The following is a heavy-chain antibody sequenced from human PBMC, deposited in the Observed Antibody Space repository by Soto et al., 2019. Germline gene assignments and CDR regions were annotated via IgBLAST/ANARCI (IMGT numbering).Heavy chain of an antibody. V-gene: IGHV1-46*03. Sequence: ASVKVSCKASGYTFTSYYMHWVRQAPGQGLEWMGIINPSGGSTSYAQKFQGRVTMTRDTSTSTVYMELSSLRSEDTAVYYCARGGTYYYDSSGYSPDFDYWGQGTLVTVSS. CDR3: ARGGTYYYDSSGYSPDFDY. CDR2: INPSGGST. J-gene: IGHJ4*02. CDR1: GYTFTSYY. D-gene: IGHD3-22*01.